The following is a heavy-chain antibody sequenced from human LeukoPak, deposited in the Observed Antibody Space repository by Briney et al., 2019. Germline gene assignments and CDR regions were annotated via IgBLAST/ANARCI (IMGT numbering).Heavy chain of an antibody. CDR1: GFTFDDYG. D-gene: IGHD1-26*01. CDR3: ARDLGVSGSYTPIQNEVRSRNNWLDP. J-gene: IGHJ5*02. Sequence: GGSLRLSCAASGFTFDDYGMSWVRQAPGKGLEWVSGINWNGGSTGYADSVKGRFTISRDNAKNSLYLQMNSLRAEDTALYYCARDLGVSGSYTPIQNEVRSRNNWLDPWGQGTLVTVSS. V-gene: IGHV3-20*04. CDR2: INWNGGST.